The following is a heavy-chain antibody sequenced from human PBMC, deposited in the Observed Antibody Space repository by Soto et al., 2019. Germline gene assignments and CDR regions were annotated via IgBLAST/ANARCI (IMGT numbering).Heavy chain of an antibody. D-gene: IGHD6-13*01. Sequence: EVQLVESGGGLVQPGGSLRLSCAASGFTFSSYEMNWVRQAPGKGLEWVSYISSSGSTIYYADSVKGRFTISRDNAKNSLYLQMNSLRAEDKAVYYCARAPVAAPGVFDYWGQGTLVTVSS. CDR2: ISSSGSTI. CDR3: ARAPVAAPGVFDY. V-gene: IGHV3-48*03. J-gene: IGHJ4*02. CDR1: GFTFSSYE.